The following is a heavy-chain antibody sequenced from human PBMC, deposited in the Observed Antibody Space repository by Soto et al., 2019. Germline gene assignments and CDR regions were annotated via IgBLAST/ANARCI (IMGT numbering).Heavy chain of an antibody. J-gene: IGHJ4*02. V-gene: IGHV4-4*02. CDR1: GGSIGSDYW. D-gene: IGHD6-19*01. CDR2: MYHSGST. CDR3: ARVLSSGWSRFDY. Sequence: SETLSLTCAVSGGSIGSDYWWTWVRQPPGKGLEWIAEMYHSGSTNYNPSLKSRVTISVDKSKNQISLKLSSVTAADTAVYYCARVLSSGWSRFDYWGQGTLVTVSS.